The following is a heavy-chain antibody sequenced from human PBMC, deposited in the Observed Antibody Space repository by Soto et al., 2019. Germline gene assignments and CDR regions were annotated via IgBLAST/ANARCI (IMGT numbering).Heavy chain of an antibody. CDR2: IYYSGST. CDR1: GGSVSSGSYY. D-gene: IGHD2-21*02. CDR3: ARDLAYCGGDCYSLGWFDP. Sequence: SETLSLTCTVSGGSVSSGSYYWSWIRQPPGKGLEWIGYIYYSGSTNYNPSLKSRVTISVDTSKNQFSLKLSSVTAADTAVYYCARDLAYCGGDCYSLGWFDPWGQGTLVTVSS. J-gene: IGHJ5*02. V-gene: IGHV4-61*01.